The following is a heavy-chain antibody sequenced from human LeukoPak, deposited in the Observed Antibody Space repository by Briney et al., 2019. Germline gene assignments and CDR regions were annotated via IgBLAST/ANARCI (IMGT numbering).Heavy chain of an antibody. D-gene: IGHD3-3*01. CDR2: TNPNSDNT. CDR1: GYTFTAYD. J-gene: IGHJ4*02. Sequence: ASVKVSCKASGYTFTAYDVNWVRQATGQGLEWMGWTNPNSDNTGYAQKFQGRVTMTRNTSITTAYLELSSLRSEDTAVYYCARGRDFLSGYYSRFDSWGQGTLVTVSS. CDR3: ARGRDFLSGYYSRFDS. V-gene: IGHV1-8*02.